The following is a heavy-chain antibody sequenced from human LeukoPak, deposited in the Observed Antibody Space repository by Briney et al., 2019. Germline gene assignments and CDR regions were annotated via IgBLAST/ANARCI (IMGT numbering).Heavy chain of an antibody. CDR1: GGSISSGGYY. Sequence: PSETLSLTCTVSGGSISSGGYYWSWIRQHPGKGLEWIGYIYYSGSTYYNPSLKSRVTISVDTSKNQFSLKLSSVTAADTVVYYCARGSYSSYTFDYWGQGTLVTVSS. J-gene: IGHJ4*02. V-gene: IGHV4-31*03. CDR3: ARGSYSSYTFDY. CDR2: IYYSGST. D-gene: IGHD6-6*01.